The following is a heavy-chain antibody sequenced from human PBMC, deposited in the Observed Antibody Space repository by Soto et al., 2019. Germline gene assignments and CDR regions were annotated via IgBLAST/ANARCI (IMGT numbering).Heavy chain of an antibody. D-gene: IGHD1-26*01. Sequence: ASVKVSCKASGYTFTSYDINWVRQATGQGLEWMGWINAGIGDTQYSQKFQGRVTITRDTSASTAYMELSSLRSEDTAVYYCARYYSKEVELHGYCGQGSLVIVSA. J-gene: IGHJ4*01. CDR1: GYTFTSYD. V-gene: IGHV1-3*01. CDR3: ARYYSKEVELHGY. CDR2: INAGIGDT.